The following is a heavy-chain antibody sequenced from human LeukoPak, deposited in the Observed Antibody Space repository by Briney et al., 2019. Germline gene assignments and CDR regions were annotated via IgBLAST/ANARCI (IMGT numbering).Heavy chain of an antibody. CDR3: ARGYCSSTICFQYFHH. CDR2: IYYSGST. CDR1: SDSISSSY. D-gene: IGHD2-2*01. Sequence: SETLSLTCTVSSDSISSSYWSWIRQPPGKGLEWIGYIYYSGSTNYNPSLKSRVAISVDTSKNQFSLKLDSVTAADTAVYYCARGYCSSTICFQYFHHWGQGTLVTVSS. J-gene: IGHJ1*01. V-gene: IGHV4-59*01.